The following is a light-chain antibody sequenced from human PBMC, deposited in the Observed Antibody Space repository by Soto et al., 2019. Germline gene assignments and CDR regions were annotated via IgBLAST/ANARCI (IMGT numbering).Light chain of an antibody. CDR2: DAF. Sequence: IVLTQSPATLSLSPGERATLSCRASQSISSYLAWYQQKPGQAPRLLIYDAFNRAAGIPARFSGSGSGTDFILTISSLEPEDSAVYYCQQRSNPFTFGPGTKVDIK. V-gene: IGKV3-11*01. J-gene: IGKJ3*01. CDR3: QQRSNPFT. CDR1: QSISSY.